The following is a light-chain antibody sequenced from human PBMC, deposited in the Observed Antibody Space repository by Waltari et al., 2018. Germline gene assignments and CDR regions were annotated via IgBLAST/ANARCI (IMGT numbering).Light chain of an antibody. CDR2: GKE. CDR3: HARKGSDNQVV. CDR1: SLRTSY. Sequence: SSELTQGPDVSVALGQTVKITCQGDSLRTSYASWYQVKPGQAPVLVLFGKEKRASGSPDRIAGYSSGTTSSLTITGAQAEDEADYYCHARKGSDNQVVFGGGTKLTVL. V-gene: IGLV3-19*01. J-gene: IGLJ3*02.